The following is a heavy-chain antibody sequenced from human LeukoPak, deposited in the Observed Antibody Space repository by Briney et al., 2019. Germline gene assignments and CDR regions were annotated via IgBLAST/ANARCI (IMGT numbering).Heavy chain of an antibody. CDR1: GYTFTSYD. D-gene: IGHD5-18*01. CDR2: MNPNSGNT. CDR3: ARVPSEILQWIQPGDWFDP. J-gene: IGHJ5*02. Sequence: ASVKVSCKASGYTFTSYDINWVRQATGQGLEWMGWMNPNSGNTGYAQKFQGRVTMTRNASISTAYMELSSLRSEDTAVYYCARVPSEILQWIQPGDWFDPWGQGTLVTVSS. V-gene: IGHV1-8*01.